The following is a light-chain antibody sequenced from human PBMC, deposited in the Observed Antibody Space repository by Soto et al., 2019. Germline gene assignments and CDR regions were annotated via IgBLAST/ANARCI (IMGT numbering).Light chain of an antibody. V-gene: IGKV1-5*01. CDR1: QTISRW. CDR3: QQHNTFWT. J-gene: IGKJ1*01. Sequence: DIQMTHSPSTLSASVGDRVTITCRASQTISRWLAWYQQKPGKAPKLLIYDVSSLESGVPSRFSGSGSGTEFTLTISXLQPHDFAPHDCQQHNTFWTFGQGTKVDTK. CDR2: DVS.